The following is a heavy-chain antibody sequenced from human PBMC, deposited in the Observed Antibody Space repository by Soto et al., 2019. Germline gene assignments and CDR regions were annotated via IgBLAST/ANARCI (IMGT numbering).Heavy chain of an antibody. CDR1: GYSFTSYW. CDR3: ARKGGSYPYSGNYYYGMDV. D-gene: IGHD1-26*01. J-gene: IGHJ6*02. Sequence: GESLKISCKGSGYSFTSYWIGWVRQMPGKGLEWMGIIYPGDSDTRYSPSFQGQVTIPADKSISTAYLQWSSLKASDTAMYYCARKGGSYPYSGNYYYGMDVWGQGTTVTVSS. CDR2: IYPGDSDT. V-gene: IGHV5-51*01.